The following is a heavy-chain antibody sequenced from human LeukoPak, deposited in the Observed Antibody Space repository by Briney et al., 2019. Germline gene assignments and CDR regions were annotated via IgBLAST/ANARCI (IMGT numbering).Heavy chain of an antibody. CDR1: GGSISSTSDY. CDR3: ARHDHSDFGDPNWFDP. D-gene: IGHD4-17*01. V-gene: IGHV4-39*01. Sequence: PSETLSLTCSVSGGSISSTSDYWGWIRQPPGKGLEWIASISYSGSTFHNPSLRSRLSISIDTSGNQFSLRLTSVTAADTAVYYCARHDHSDFGDPNWFDPWGQGTLFTVSS. CDR2: ISYSGST. J-gene: IGHJ5*02.